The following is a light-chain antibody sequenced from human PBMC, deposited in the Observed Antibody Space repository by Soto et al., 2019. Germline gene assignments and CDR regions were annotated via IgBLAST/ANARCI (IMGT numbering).Light chain of an antibody. CDR2: GAS. CDR3: QHYRLS. V-gene: IGKV3-20*01. Sequence: EIVLTQSPGTLSLSPGERATLSCRASQGVSSSYLAWYQQKPGQPPRLLIYGASSRATGIPDRFSGSGSGTDFTLTITTLEAADFALHYCQHYRLSFGGGTKVEIK. J-gene: IGKJ4*01. CDR1: QGVSSSY.